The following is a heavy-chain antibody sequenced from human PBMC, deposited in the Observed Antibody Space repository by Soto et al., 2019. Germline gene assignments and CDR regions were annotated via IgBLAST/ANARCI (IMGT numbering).Heavy chain of an antibody. CDR1: GGSFSGYY. CDR3: AREGGFNWFDP. Sequence: QVQLQQWGAGLLKPSETLSLTCAVYGGSFSGYYWSWIRQPPGKGLEWIGEINHSGSTNYNPSRKSRVTISVDTSKNQFSLKLSSVTAADTAVYYCAREGGFNWFDPWGQGTLVTVSS. CDR2: INHSGST. D-gene: IGHD2-15*01. V-gene: IGHV4-34*01. J-gene: IGHJ5*02.